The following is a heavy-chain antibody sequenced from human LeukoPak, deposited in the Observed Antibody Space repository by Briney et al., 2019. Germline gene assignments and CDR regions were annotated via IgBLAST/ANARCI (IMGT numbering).Heavy chain of an antibody. CDR2: IYPSDSDT. D-gene: IGHD6-19*01. J-gene: IGHJ4*02. CDR1: GYSFSTYW. Sequence: GESLKISCKGSGYSFSTYWIGWVRQMPGKGLEWMGIIYPSDSDTRYSPSFQGQVTISADRSISTAYLQWSSLKASDTAIYYCARQAAVAGPAIDYWGQGTLVTVSS. V-gene: IGHV5-51*01. CDR3: ARQAAVAGPAIDY.